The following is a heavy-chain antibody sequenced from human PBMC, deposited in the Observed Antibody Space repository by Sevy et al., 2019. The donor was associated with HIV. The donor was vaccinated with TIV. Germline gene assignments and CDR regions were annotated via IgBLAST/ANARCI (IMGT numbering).Heavy chain of an antibody. Sequence: GGSLRLSCAASGFTFSSYVISWVRQAPGKGLEWVSTISGSGGYTYYTDSVKGRFTISRENSNNMVDLQMNSLRAEETAVYYCAKETPGGFDPWGQGTLVTVSS. CDR2: ISGSGGYT. V-gene: IGHV3-23*01. CDR1: GFTFSSYV. CDR3: AKETPGGFDP. J-gene: IGHJ5*02. D-gene: IGHD1-26*01.